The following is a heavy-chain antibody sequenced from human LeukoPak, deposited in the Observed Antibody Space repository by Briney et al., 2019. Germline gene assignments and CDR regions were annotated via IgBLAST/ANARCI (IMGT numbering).Heavy chain of an antibody. CDR3: ARFSTHAFDI. V-gene: IGHV3-48*04. CDR1: GFAFSSYS. D-gene: IGHD3-3*01. Sequence: GGSLRLSCAASGFAFSSYSMNWVRQAPGKGLEWVSYISSSSSTIYYADSVKGRFTISRDNAKNSLYLQMNSLRAEDTAVYYCARFSTHAFDIWGQGTTVTVSS. CDR2: ISSSSSTI. J-gene: IGHJ3*02.